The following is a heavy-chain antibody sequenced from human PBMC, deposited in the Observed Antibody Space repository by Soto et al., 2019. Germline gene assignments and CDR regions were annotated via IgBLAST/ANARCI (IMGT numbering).Heavy chain of an antibody. Sequence: PGGSLILSCAASGFTFSSYAMSWVRQAPGKGLEWVSVISGGGNRIYYADSVKGRFTISRDNSKNTLYLQMNSLRDEDTAIYYCAKERRLERGDFDYWGQGTLVTVSS. CDR2: ISGGGNRI. CDR1: GFTFSSYA. J-gene: IGHJ4*02. CDR3: AKERRLERGDFDY. V-gene: IGHV3-23*01. D-gene: IGHD1-1*01.